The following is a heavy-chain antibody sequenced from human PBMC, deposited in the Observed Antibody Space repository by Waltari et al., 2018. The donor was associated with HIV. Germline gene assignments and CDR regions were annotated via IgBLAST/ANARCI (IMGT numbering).Heavy chain of an antibody. D-gene: IGHD5-18*01. Sequence: RLQESGPGLVKPSQTLSLTCTVSYESLSGGDFYWTWIRQPAGGGLERIARVSPTGNSFGAAKTDYAPSLASGVTMSLDTRGNKISLDLKSVSTADTATYYCARGNGYTTGWLDSWGPGILVTVSS. V-gene: IGHV4-61*02. CDR2: NSFGAAKT. CDR1: YESLSGGDFY. J-gene: IGHJ4*02. CDR3: ARGNGYTTGWLDS.